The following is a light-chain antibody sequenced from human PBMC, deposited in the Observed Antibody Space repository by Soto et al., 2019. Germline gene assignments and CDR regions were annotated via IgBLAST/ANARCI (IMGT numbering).Light chain of an antibody. CDR3: QQYNNWPPLT. Sequence: IQMTQSPSSLSASVGNSVTVTCRASQSINIYLNWYQQKPGKAPTLLIYGASSLQSGVPSRFTGGGSRTDFTLTISSLQSEDFAVYYCQQYNNWPPLTFGGGTKVEIK. CDR2: GAS. J-gene: IGKJ4*01. CDR1: QSINIY. V-gene: IGKV1-39*01.